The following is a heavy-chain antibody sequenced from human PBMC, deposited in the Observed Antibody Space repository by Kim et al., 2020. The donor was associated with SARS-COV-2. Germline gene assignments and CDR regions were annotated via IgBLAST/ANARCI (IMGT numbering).Heavy chain of an antibody. CDR3: ARAPYYDILTGYYYYYYYGMDV. J-gene: IGHJ6*02. CDR1: GGSISSYY. Sequence: SETLSLTCTVSGGSISSYYWSWIRQPPGKGLEWIGYIYYSGSTNYNPSLKSRVTISVDTSENQVSLKLSSVTAAVTAVYYCARAPYYDILTGYYYYYYYGMDVWGQGTTVTVSS. D-gene: IGHD3-9*01. CDR2: IYYSGST. V-gene: IGHV4-59*01.